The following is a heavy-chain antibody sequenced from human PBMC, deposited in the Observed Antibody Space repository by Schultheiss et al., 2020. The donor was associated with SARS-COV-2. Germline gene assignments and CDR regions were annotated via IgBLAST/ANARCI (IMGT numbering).Heavy chain of an antibody. V-gene: IGHV3-30*07. J-gene: IGHJ4*02. D-gene: IGHD1-20*01. CDR1: GFTFSSYA. CDR2: ISYDGTNK. CDR3: ARDRGNWYDFDY. Sequence: GGSLRLSCAVSGFTFSSYAMHWVRQAPGKGLEWVAVISYDGTNKYYADSVRGRFTISRDNSKNTLSLQMNSLRVEDTAVYYCARDRGNWYDFDYWGQGTLVTVSS.